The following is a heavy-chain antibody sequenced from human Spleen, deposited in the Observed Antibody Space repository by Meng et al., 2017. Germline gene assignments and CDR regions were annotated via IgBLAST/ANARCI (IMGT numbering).Heavy chain of an antibody. CDR3: ARDEDISAAGKLFGDY. D-gene: IGHD6-13*01. CDR2: INPKSGDT. Sequence: GQLLPSGGEGKRPGAAVKVSCKPSGYNFPDYYIHWVRRAPGQGLEWMGRINPKSGDTHYAQKFQARVTMTGDTSISTAYMELSGLRSDDTAMYYCARDEDISAAGKLFGDYWGQGTLVTVSS. CDR1: GYNFPDYY. V-gene: IGHV1-2*06. J-gene: IGHJ4*02.